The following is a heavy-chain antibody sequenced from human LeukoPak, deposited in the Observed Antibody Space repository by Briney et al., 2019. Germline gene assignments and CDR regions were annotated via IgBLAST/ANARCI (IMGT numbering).Heavy chain of an antibody. D-gene: IGHD4-17*01. J-gene: IGHJ4*02. V-gene: IGHV3-7*01. CDR1: GFTFSRYA. CDR3: ATDPARNEYGDIDY. CDR2: IKQDGSEK. Sequence: GGSLRLSCAASGFTFSRYAMSWVRQAPGKGLEWVANIKQDGSEKYYVDSVKGRFTISRDSAKNSLYLQMNSLRAEDTAVYYCATDPARNEYGDIDYWGQGALVTVFS.